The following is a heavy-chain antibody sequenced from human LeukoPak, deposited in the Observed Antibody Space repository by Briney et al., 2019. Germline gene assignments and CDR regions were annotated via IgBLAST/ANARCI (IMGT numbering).Heavy chain of an antibody. CDR2: IYYSGST. Sequence: SETLSITCTVSGGSISSYYWSWIRQPPGKGLEWIGYIYYSGSTNYNPSLKSRVTISVDTSKNQFSLKLSSVTAADTAVYYCARGGIAVAGTPYYYGMDVWGQGTMVTVSS. CDR3: ARGGIAVAGTPYYYGMDV. CDR1: GGSISSYY. J-gene: IGHJ6*02. V-gene: IGHV4-59*01. D-gene: IGHD6-19*01.